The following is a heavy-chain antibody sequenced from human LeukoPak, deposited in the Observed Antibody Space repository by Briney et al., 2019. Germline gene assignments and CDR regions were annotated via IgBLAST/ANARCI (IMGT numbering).Heavy chain of an antibody. D-gene: IGHD3-16*01. V-gene: IGHV4-34*01. CDR3: ARSHYDYDAFDI. CDR2: INHSGST. Sequence: SETLSLTCAVYSGSFSGYYWSWIRQPPGKGLEWIGEINHSGSTNYNPSLKSRVTISVDTSKNQFSLKLSSVTAADTAVYYCARSHYDYDAFDIWGQGTMVTVSS. J-gene: IGHJ3*02. CDR1: SGSFSGYY.